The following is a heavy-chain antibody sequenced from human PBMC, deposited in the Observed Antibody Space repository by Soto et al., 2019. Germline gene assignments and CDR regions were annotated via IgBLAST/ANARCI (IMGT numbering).Heavy chain of an antibody. CDR1: GDSVSTNSAA. D-gene: IGHD4-4*01. CDR2: TYYRSKWYN. CDR3: AREWGRMTTVTTHLDY. J-gene: IGHJ4*02. Sequence: SQTLSLTCAISGDSVSTNSAAWNWIRQSPSRGLEWLGRTYYRSKWYNDYAVSVKSRITINPDTSKNQFSLQLNSATPEDTAVYYCAREWGRMTTVTTHLDYWGQGTLVTVSS. V-gene: IGHV6-1*01.